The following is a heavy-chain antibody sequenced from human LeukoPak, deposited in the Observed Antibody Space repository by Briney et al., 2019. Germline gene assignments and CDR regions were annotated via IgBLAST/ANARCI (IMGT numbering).Heavy chain of an antibody. CDR3: AKIPVLELDDGGDY. CDR2: INQGQSEK. CDR1: GFTFINNW. Sequence: GGSLRLSCAASGFTFINNWMSWVRQAPGKGLEWVANINQGQSEKYYVDSVKGRFTISRDNSKNSLYLQMNSLRTEDTALYYCAKIPVLELDDGGDYWGQGTLVTVSS. J-gene: IGHJ4*02. D-gene: IGHD1-7*01. V-gene: IGHV3-7*05.